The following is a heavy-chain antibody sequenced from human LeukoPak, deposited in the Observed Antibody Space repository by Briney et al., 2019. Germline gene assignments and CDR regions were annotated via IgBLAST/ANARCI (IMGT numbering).Heavy chain of an antibody. CDR3: ARVLLGSGFYNRPLEY. J-gene: IGHJ4*02. Sequence: ASVKVSCKASGYTITNYGFSWVRQAPGQGLEWMGWISAYNGNTDYAQKFQGRVTMTTDTSTSTAYLELRSLRSDDTAMYYCARVLLGSGFYNRPLEYWGQGALVTVSS. CDR1: GYTITNYG. D-gene: IGHD7-27*01. CDR2: ISAYNGNT. V-gene: IGHV1-18*01.